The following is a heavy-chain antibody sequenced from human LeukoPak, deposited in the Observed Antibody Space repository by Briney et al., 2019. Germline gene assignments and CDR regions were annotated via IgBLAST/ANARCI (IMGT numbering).Heavy chain of an antibody. CDR2: IYTSGST. CDR3: AREVRHSSSYGVDV. J-gene: IGHJ6*02. Sequence: SQTLSLTCTVSGGSISSGSYYWSWIRQPAGKGLEWIGRIYTSGSTNYNPSLKGRVTISVDTSKNQFSLKLSSVTAADTAVYYCAREVRHSSSYGVDVWGQGTTVTVSS. CDR1: GGSISSGSYY. D-gene: IGHD6-13*01. V-gene: IGHV4-61*02.